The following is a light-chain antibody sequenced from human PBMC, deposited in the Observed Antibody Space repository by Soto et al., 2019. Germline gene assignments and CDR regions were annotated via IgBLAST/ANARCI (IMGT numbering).Light chain of an antibody. V-gene: IGLV1-40*01. J-gene: IGLJ1*01. Sequence: QSVLTQPPSVSGAPGQRVTISCTGSSSNIGANYDVHWYQHRPGTAPKLLIYDVSKRPSGVPDRFSGSKSGNTASLTISGLQAEDEADYYCCSYAASNTFVFGTGTKVT. CDR1: SSNIGANYD. CDR2: DVS. CDR3: CSYAASNTFV.